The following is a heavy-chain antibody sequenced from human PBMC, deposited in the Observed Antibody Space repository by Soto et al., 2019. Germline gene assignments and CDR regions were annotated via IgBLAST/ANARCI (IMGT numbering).Heavy chain of an antibody. CDR1: PSATSSYY. CDR2: SYYRGYPKT. CDR3: ARDYYYDSSGHPGAYYYGMDV. V-gene: IGHV4-59*01. D-gene: IGHD3-22*01. Sequence: SQTLPLTWTLSPSATSSYYCTWSQHSPVKGRAWLGHSYYRGYPKTNYNPALKSRVTISVVTSKSQFSLKLSPVTAADTAVYYCARDYYYDSSGHPGAYYYGMDVWGQGTTFTVSS. J-gene: IGHJ6*02.